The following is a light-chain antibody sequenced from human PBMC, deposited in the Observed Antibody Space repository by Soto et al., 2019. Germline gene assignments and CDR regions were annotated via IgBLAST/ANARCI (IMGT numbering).Light chain of an antibody. J-gene: IGKJ3*01. CDR1: QSLLHSEGQTY. Sequence: DIVMTQTPLSLSVTPGQSASISCKSSQSLLHSEGQTYLYWYLQKPGQSPQILFYEVSNRFPGVPDRFTASGSGTDFTLKISRVEAEDVGIYYCLQTIHLPLTFGPGTKVDIK. CDR3: LQTIHLPLT. CDR2: EVS. V-gene: IGKV2-29*02.